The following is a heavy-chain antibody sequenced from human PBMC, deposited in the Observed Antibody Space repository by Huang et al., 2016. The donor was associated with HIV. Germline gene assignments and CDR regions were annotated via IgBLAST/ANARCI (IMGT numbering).Heavy chain of an antibody. J-gene: IGHJ4*02. CDR1: GYSFSSYW. CDR2: IFPDDSDT. D-gene: IGHD6-6*01. CDR3: ARRFSSSSGYFDY. Sequence: VQLVQSGAEVKKPGESLKISCKGSGYSFSSYWIAWVRQMPGKGLEWMGIIFPDDSDTTYSPSFEGQVTISADKSRGTAYLQWSSLKASDTAMYYCARRFSSSSGYFDYWGQGSLVTVSS. V-gene: IGHV5-51*01.